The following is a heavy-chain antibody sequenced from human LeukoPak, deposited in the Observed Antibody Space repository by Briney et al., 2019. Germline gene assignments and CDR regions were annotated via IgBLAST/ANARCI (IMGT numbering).Heavy chain of an antibody. Sequence: GGSLRLSCAASGFTFSGFWMRWVRQAPGKGLVWASCISFDGSDATYADSVKGRFTISRDNSKNTLYLQMNSLRAEDTAVYYCAKDSGYSSGWYSPFDYWGQGTLVTVSS. V-gene: IGHV3-74*01. J-gene: IGHJ4*02. CDR1: GFTFSGFW. D-gene: IGHD6-19*01. CDR2: ISFDGSDA. CDR3: AKDSGYSSGWYSPFDY.